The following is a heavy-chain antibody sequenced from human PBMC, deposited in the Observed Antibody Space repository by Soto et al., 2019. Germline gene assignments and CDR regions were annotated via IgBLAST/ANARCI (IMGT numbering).Heavy chain of an antibody. CDR1: GFTFSSYG. J-gene: IGHJ4*02. CDR2: ISYDGSNK. V-gene: IGHV3-30*18. CDR3: AKDHSSSWYSFDY. Sequence: QVQLVESGGCVVQPGRSLRLSCAASGFTFSSYGMHWVRQAPGKGLEWVAVISYDGSNKYYADSVKGRFTISRDNSKNTLYLQMNSLRAEDTAVYYCAKDHSSSWYSFDYWGQGTLVTVSS. D-gene: IGHD6-13*01.